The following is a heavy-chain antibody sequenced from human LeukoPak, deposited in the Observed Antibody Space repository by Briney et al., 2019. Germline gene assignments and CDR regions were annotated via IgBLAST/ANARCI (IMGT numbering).Heavy chain of an antibody. CDR2: IRYDGSNK. D-gene: IGHD3-9*01. Sequence: TGGSLRLSCAASGFTFLSYGMHWARKAPGKGLEWVSFIRYDGSNKYYADSVKGRFTISRDNSKNTLYLQMNSLRAEDTAVYFFTQKPAYEILTGYPKPSWGQGTLVTVSS. CDR1: GFTFLSYG. V-gene: IGHV3-30*02. CDR3: TQKPAYEILTGYPKPS. J-gene: IGHJ5*02.